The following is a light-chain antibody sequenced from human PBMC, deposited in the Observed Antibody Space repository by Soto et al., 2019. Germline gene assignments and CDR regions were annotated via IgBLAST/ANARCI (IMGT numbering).Light chain of an antibody. CDR2: NDN. J-gene: IGLJ1*01. CDR3: QSYDKSRNGTA. Sequence: QSVLTQPPSVSGAPGQRVSISCTGSSSNIGAGYDAHWYQQLPGKVPRLLIYNDNNRPSGVPDRFSGSKSGTSASLAITGIQPEDEANYYCQSYDKSRNGTAFGPGTRVTVL. V-gene: IGLV1-40*01. CDR1: SSNIGAGYD.